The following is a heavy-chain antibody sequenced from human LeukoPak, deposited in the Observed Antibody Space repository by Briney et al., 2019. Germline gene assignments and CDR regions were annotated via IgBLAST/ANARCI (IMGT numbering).Heavy chain of an antibody. CDR1: GFTFSSYA. CDR2: ISYDGSNK. CDR3: ARVGVYYYYGMDV. V-gene: IGHV3-30-3*01. J-gene: IGHJ6*02. D-gene: IGHD3-10*01. Sequence: PGGSLRLSCAASGFTFSSYAMHWVRQAPGKGLEWVAVISYDGSNKYYADSVKGRFTISRDNSKHTLYLQMNSLRAEDTAVYYCARVGVYYYYGMDVWGQGTTVTVSS.